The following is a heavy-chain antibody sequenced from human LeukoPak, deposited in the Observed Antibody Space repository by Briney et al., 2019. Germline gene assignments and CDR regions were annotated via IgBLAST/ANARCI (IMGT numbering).Heavy chain of an antibody. Sequence: SETLSLTCTVSGGPISSYYWSWIRQPPGKGLEWIGYIYYSGSTNYNPSLKSRVTISVDTSKNQFSLKLSSVTAADTAVYYCARSGGWEERSFDDYYYYMDVWGKGTTVTVSS. CDR2: IYYSGST. J-gene: IGHJ6*03. CDR1: GGPISSYY. D-gene: IGHD1-1*01. V-gene: IGHV4-59*01. CDR3: ARSGGWEERSFDDYYYYMDV.